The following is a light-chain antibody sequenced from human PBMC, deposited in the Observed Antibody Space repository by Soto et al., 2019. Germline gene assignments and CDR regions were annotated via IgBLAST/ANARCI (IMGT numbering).Light chain of an antibody. Sequence: QSALTQPPSASGSPGQSVTISCTGTSSDVGGYNYVSWYQQHPGKAPKLMIYEVSKRSSGVPDRFFGSKSGNTASLAVSRRQAEDEAEYYCSSYAGSNNYVVGTGSEFAVL. CDR3: SSYAGSNNYV. CDR1: SSDVGGYNY. V-gene: IGLV2-8*01. J-gene: IGLJ1*01. CDR2: EVS.